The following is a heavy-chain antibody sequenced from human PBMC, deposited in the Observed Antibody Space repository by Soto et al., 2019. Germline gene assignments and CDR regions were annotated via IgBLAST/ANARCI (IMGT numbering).Heavy chain of an antibody. CDR3: ARGGTVVTPRDY. J-gene: IGHJ4*02. D-gene: IGHD2-15*01. Sequence: QVQLVQSGAAVKKPGSSVKVSCKASGGTFSSYTISWVRQAPGQGLEWMGRIIPILGIANYAQKFQGRVTITADKSTSTAYLELSSLRSEDTAVYYCARGGTVVTPRDYWGQGTLVTLSS. CDR1: GGTFSSYT. CDR2: IIPILGIA. V-gene: IGHV1-69*02.